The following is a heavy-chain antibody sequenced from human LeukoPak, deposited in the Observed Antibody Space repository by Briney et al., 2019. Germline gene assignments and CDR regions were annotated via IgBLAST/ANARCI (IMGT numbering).Heavy chain of an antibody. Sequence: SQTLSLTCAISGDSVSSNSAAWNWIRQFPWRGLEWLGRTYYRSKWYYDYALSVKSRMTIYPDTSKNQLSLQLSSVTPEDTAVYYCARDHGFMAPWGQGTLVIVSS. CDR1: GDSVSSNSAA. D-gene: IGHD4-17*01. J-gene: IGHJ5*02. CDR3: ARDHGFMAP. V-gene: IGHV6-1*01. CDR2: TYYRSKWYY.